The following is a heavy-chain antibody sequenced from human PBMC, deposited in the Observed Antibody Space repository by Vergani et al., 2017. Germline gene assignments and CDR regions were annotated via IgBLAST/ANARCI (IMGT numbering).Heavy chain of an antibody. CDR1: GFSFRNAW. D-gene: IGHD2-21*01. J-gene: IGHJ6*02. V-gene: IGHV3-15*07. CDR3: TTDPRYCGDGSCYWLRDHHYYGMDV. Sequence: VQMVESGGGVVQPGRSLRLSCVASGFSFRNAWMNWVRRTPGKGLEWVGRIKSTFDRGTTDYAAAVKGRFTISRDDSKNTLFLQMNGLKTEDIGVYYCTTDPRYCGDGSCYWLRDHHYYGMDVWGQGTTVTVSS. CDR2: IKSTFDRGTT.